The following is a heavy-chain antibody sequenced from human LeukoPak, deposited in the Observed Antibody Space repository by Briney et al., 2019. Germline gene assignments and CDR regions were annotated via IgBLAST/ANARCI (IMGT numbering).Heavy chain of an antibody. CDR1: GGSISSGGYY. Sequence: SQTLSLTCTVSGGSISSGGYYWSWIRQHPGKGLEWIGYIYYSGSTYYNPSLKSRVTISVDTSKNQFSLELSSVTAADTAVYYCARELRWKTYFDYRGQGTLVTVSS. J-gene: IGHJ4*02. D-gene: IGHD4-23*01. CDR3: ARELRWKTYFDY. CDR2: IYYSGST. V-gene: IGHV4-31*03.